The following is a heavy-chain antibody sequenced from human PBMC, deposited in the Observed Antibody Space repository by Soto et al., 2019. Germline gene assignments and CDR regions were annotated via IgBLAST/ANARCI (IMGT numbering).Heavy chain of an antibody. D-gene: IGHD6-13*01. CDR1: GFTFSSYW. J-gene: IGHJ3*02. Sequence: GGSLRLSCAASGFTFSSYWMHWVRQAPGKGLVWVSRINSNGSSTYYADSVKGLFTISRDNSKNTLYLQMNSLRAEDTAVYYCAKVLAAAGTHNDAFDICGQGTMVTVSS. CDR2: INSNGSST. V-gene: IGHV3-74*01. CDR3: AKVLAAAGTHNDAFDI.